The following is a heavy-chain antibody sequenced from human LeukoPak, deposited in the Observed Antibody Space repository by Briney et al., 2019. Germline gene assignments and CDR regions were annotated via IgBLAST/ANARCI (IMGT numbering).Heavy chain of an antibody. CDR1: GYIFTNYW. V-gene: IGHV5-51*01. Sequence: GESLKIPCKGSGYIFTNYWIGWVRQMPGKGLEWMAIIHPGDSDTRYSPSFQGQVTISADKSISTAYLQWGSLKASDTAMYYCARHNTWFDSWGQGTLVTVSS. D-gene: IGHD2/OR15-2a*01. CDR3: ARHNTWFDS. CDR2: IHPGDSDT. J-gene: IGHJ5*01.